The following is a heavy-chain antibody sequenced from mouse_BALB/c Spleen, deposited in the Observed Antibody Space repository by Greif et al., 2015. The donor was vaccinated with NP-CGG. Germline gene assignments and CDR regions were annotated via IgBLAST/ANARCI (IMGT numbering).Heavy chain of an antibody. CDR1: GYTFTDYY. Sequence: QVQLKESGPELVKPGASVKISCKASGYTFTDYYINWVKQKPGQGLEWIGWIYPGSGYTKYNEKFKGKATLTVDTSSSTAYMQLSSLTSEDTAVYFCARRTGTEAMDYWGQGTSVTVSS. D-gene: IGHD4-1*01. CDR2: IYPGSGYT. J-gene: IGHJ4*01. V-gene: IGHV1-84*02. CDR3: ARRTGTEAMDY.